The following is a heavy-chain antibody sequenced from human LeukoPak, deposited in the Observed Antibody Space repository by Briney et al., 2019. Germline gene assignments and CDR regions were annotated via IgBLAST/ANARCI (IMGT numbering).Heavy chain of an antibody. D-gene: IGHD3-10*01. V-gene: IGHV4-38-2*01. CDR3: ARHYPPSHYFDY. CDR2: SYYSGST. CDR1: GYSMSNGYY. J-gene: IGHJ4*02. Sequence: SETLSLTCAVSGYSMSNGYYWGWIRQPPGKGLEWIGSSYYSGSTYYNPSLKSRVTISVDTSKNQFSLKLSSVTAADTAAYYCARHYPPSHYFDYWGQGTLVTVSS.